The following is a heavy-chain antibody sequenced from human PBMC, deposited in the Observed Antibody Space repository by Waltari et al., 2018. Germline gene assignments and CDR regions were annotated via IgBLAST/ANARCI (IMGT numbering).Heavy chain of an antibody. D-gene: IGHD4-17*01. CDR2: IYSGGST. CDR3: ARGTTQFYLDGMDV. CDR1: EFTVGTNP. Sequence: EVQLVESGGGLVQPGGSLRPSRAPSEFTVGTNPMSGVRRAPGKGLEWVSVIYSGGSTYYADSVKGRFTISRDNSKNTLYLQMNSLRAEDTAVYYCARGTTQFYLDGMDVWGQGTTVTVSS. J-gene: IGHJ6*02. V-gene: IGHV3-66*02.